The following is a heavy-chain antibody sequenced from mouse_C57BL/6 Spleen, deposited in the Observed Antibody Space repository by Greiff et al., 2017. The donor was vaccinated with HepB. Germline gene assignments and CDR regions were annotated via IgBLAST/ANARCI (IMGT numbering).Heavy chain of an antibody. V-gene: IGHV1-54*01. CDR1: GYAFTNYL. D-gene: IGHD2-12*01. J-gene: IGHJ2*01. CDR3: ARSYRYFAY. Sequence: VQLQQSGAELVRPGTSVKVSCKASGYAFTNYLIEWVKQRPGQGLEWIGVINPGSGGTNYNEKFKGKATLTADKSSSTAYMQLSSLTSEDSAVYFCARSYRYFAYWGQGTTLTVSS. CDR2: INPGSGGT.